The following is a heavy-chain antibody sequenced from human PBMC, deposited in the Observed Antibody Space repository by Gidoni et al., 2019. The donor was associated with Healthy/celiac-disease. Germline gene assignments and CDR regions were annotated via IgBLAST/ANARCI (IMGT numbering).Heavy chain of an antibody. D-gene: IGHD1-26*01. V-gene: IGHV3-23*01. CDR3: ATPIGYSGYDGMDV. J-gene: IGHJ6*02. CDR1: GFTFSSYA. CDR2: ISGSGGST. Sequence: EVQLLESGGGLVQPGGSLRLSWSASGFTFSSYAMSWVRQAPGKGLEWVSAISGSGGSTYYADSVKGRFTISRDNSKNTLYLQMNSLRAEDTAVYYCATPIGYSGYDGMDVWGQGTTVTVSS.